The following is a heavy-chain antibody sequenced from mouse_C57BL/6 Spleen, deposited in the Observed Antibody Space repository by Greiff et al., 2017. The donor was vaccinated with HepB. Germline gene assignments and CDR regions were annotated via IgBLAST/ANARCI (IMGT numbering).Heavy chain of an antibody. CDR1: GFTFSSYA. CDR3: AREGVQATHFDY. CDR2: ISDGGSYT. V-gene: IGHV5-4*01. Sequence: VQLKESGGGLVKPGGSLKLSCAASGFTFSSYAMSWVRQTPEKRLEWVATISDGGSYTYYPDNVKGRFTISRDNAKNNLYLQMSHLKSEDTAMYYCAREGVQATHFDYWGQGTTLTVSS. D-gene: IGHD3-2*02. J-gene: IGHJ2*01.